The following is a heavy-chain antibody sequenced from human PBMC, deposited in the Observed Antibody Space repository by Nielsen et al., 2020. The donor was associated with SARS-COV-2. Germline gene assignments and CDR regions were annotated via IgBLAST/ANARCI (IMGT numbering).Heavy chain of an antibody. CDR1: GGSISSYY. J-gene: IGHJ4*02. CDR3: ARDIAAAGTGFDY. CDR2: IYYSGST. Sequence: SETLSLTCTVSGGSISSYYWSWIRQPPGKGLEWIGYIYYSGSTNYNPSLKSRVTISVDTSKNQFSLKLSSVTAAATAVYYCARDIAAAGTGFDYWGQGTLVTVSS. V-gene: IGHV4-59*01. D-gene: IGHD6-13*01.